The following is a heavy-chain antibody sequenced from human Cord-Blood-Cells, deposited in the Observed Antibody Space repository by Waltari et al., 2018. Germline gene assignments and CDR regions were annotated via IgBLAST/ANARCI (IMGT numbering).Heavy chain of an antibody. Sequence: QVQLVQSGAEVKKPGASVKVSCKASGYTFTSYDINWARQATGQGQEWMGRVNPNGRNTSYAQKFQGRVTMTRNTSISTAYMELSSLRSEDTAVYYCASEIPATGALYWGQGTLVTVSS. CDR1: GYTFTSYD. D-gene: IGHD7-27*01. V-gene: IGHV1-8*01. CDR3: ASEIPATGALY. J-gene: IGHJ4*02. CDR2: VNPNGRNT.